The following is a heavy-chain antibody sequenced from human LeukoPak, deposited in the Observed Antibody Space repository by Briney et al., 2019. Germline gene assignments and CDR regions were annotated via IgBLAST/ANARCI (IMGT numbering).Heavy chain of an antibody. CDR3: AKEVVSYCSSTSCYSDAFDI. CDR1: GGSISSGSYY. CDR2: IYTSGST. Sequence: SETLSLTCTASGGSISSGSYYWSWIRQPAGKGLEWIGRIYTSGSTNYNPYRKSPVTISVDTSKNQFSLKLTSVTAADTAVYYCAKEVVSYCSSTSCYSDAFDIWGQGTMVTVSS. J-gene: IGHJ3*02. V-gene: IGHV4-61*02. D-gene: IGHD2-2*02.